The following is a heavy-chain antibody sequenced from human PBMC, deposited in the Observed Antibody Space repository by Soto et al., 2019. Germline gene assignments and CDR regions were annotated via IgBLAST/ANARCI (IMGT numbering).Heavy chain of an antibody. Sequence: VQLQQWGAGLLKTSETLSLTCAVYGGSLSGYYWSWIRQTPGKRLEWVGDINHGGSANYNPSLKSRVTFSLDPSTNQFSLKLSSVIAADTAVYYCARYSSSWSKYVQHWGRGTLVTVSS. CDR1: GGSLSGYY. CDR3: ARYSSSWSKYVQH. CDR2: INHGGSA. V-gene: IGHV4-34*01. J-gene: IGHJ1*01. D-gene: IGHD6-13*01.